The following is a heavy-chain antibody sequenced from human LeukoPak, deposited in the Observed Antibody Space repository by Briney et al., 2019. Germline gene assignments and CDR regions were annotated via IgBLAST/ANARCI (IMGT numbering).Heavy chain of an antibody. CDR1: GITLSNYG. D-gene: IGHD2-15*01. J-gene: IGHJ4*02. CDR3: ARGGRWATGY. CDR2: ISGSGGST. Sequence: GGSLRLSCAVSGITLSNYGMSWVRQAPGKGLEWVAGISGSGGSTNYADSVKGRFTISRDNPKNTLYLQMNSLRAEDTAVYYCARGGRWATGYWGQGTLVTVSS. V-gene: IGHV3-23*01.